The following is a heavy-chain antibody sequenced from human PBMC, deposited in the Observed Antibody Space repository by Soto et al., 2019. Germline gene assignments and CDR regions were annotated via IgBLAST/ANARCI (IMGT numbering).Heavy chain of an antibody. CDR1: GGSVSSGSYY. D-gene: IGHD3-10*01. CDR3: ARALGSARLNDY. Sequence: QVQLQESGPGLVKPSENLSLTCTVSGGSVSSGSYYWSWIRQPPGKGLEWIGYIYYSGSTNYNPSLKSRVTISVDTSKNQFSLKLSSVTAADTAVYYCARALGSARLNDYWGQGTLVTVSS. CDR2: IYYSGST. V-gene: IGHV4-61*01. J-gene: IGHJ4*02.